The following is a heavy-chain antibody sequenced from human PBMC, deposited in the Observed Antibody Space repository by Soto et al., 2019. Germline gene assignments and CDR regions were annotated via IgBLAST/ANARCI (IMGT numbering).Heavy chain of an antibody. CDR3: ARTNNWDFDY. CDR2: IYYSGST. D-gene: IGHD1-20*01. J-gene: IGHJ4*02. V-gene: IGHV4-31*03. CDR1: GGSISSGGYY. Sequence: KASETLSLTGTVSGGSISSGGYYWSWIRQHPGKGLEWIGYIYYSGSTYYNPSLKSRVTISVDTSKNQFSLKLSSVTAADTAVYYCARTNNWDFDYWGQGTLVTVSS.